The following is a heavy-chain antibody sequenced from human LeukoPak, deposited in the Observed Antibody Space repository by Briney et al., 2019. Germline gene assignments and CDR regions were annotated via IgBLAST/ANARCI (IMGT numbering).Heavy chain of an antibody. J-gene: IGHJ4*02. CDR3: ARGTATYYDFWSGYSQQAKYYFDY. CDR2: IYYSGST. Sequence: PSETLSLTCTVSGGSISSSSYYWGWIRQPPGKGLEWIGSIYYSGSTYYNPSLTSRVTRSVDTSKNPFSLKLSSVTAADTAVYYCARGTATYYDFWSGYSQQAKYYFDYWGQATLVTVSS. D-gene: IGHD3-3*01. CDR1: GGSISSSSYY. V-gene: IGHV4-39*01.